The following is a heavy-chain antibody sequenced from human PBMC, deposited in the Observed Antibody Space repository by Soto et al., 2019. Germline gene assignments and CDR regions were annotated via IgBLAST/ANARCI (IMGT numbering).Heavy chain of an antibody. V-gene: IGHV2-5*02. CDR1: AFSLSTGGVG. CDR3: IQSRCGGDCLQSYASYYYYGMDV. J-gene: IGHJ6*02. CDR2: IYWDDDK. D-gene: IGHD2-21*02. Sequence: QITLKESGPTLVKPTQTLTLTCTFSAFSLSTGGVGVGWIRQPPGKALEWLALIYWDDDKRYSPSLRSRLTITKDTSKNKVVLTMTKMDPVDTATYYCIQSRCGGDCLQSYASYYYYGMDVWGQGTTVTVSS.